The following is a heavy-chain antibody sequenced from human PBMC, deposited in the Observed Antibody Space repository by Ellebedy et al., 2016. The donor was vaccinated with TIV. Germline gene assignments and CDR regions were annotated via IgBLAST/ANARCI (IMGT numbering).Heavy chain of an antibody. CDR1: GGSINSGEYY. D-gene: IGHD3-22*01. CDR2: IYYGGSI. CDR3: VGGGYDRSNFERDY. J-gene: IGHJ4*02. V-gene: IGHV4-30-4*01. Sequence: MPSETLSLTCTVSGGSINSGEYYWNWIRQPPGKGLEWIGYIYYGGSIDYNPSLKSRVSISVDTSKNQFSLKLTSVTAADTAIYYCVGGGYDRSNFERDYWGQGTLVTVSS.